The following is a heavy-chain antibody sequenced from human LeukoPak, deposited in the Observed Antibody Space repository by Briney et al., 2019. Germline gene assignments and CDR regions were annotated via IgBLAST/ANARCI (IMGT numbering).Heavy chain of an antibody. D-gene: IGHD1-26*01. Sequence: PSETLSLTCAVYGGSFSGYYWSWIRQPPGKGLEWIGEINHSGSTNYNPSLKSRVTISVDTSKNQFSLKLSSVTAADTAVYYCARVLPLRGAIDYWGQGTLVTVSS. CDR1: GGSFSGYY. J-gene: IGHJ4*02. CDR3: ARVLPLRGAIDY. CDR2: INHSGST. V-gene: IGHV4-34*01.